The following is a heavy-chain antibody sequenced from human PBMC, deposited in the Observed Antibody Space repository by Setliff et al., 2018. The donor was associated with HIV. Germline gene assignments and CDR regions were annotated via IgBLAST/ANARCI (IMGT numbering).Heavy chain of an antibody. CDR2: AHYSGSN. V-gene: IGHV4-59*01. Sequence: PSETLSLTCTVSGGSIRSYYWSWIRQPPGKGLEWLGHAHYSGSNKNNPSLRSRISMAVDTSKNQVSLKLSSVTAADTAVYYCARDITEGFFLERASEYWGQGTLVTVSS. D-gene: IGHD3-3*01. CDR3: ARDITEGFFLERASEY. CDR1: GGSIRSYY. J-gene: IGHJ4*02.